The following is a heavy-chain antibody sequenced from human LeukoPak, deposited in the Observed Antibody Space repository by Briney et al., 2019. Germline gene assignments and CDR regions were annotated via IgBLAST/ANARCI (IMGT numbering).Heavy chain of an antibody. CDR2: VRAYNGNT. J-gene: IGHJ5*02. CDR1: GYTFTSYY. Sequence: ASVKVSCKASGYTFTSYYISWVRQAPGEGLEGMGWVRAYNGNTNYAQKIQGRVTMTTDTSTSTAYMELRSLRSDDTAVYYCARDLKYYGDYAGGFDPWGQGTLVTVSS. V-gene: IGHV1-18*01. D-gene: IGHD4-17*01. CDR3: ARDLKYYGDYAGGFDP.